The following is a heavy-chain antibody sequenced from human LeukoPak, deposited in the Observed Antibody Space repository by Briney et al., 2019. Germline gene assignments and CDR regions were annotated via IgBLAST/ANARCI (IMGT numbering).Heavy chain of an antibody. CDR1: GFTFSSYW. V-gene: IGHV3-7*01. Sequence: GGSLRLSCAASGFTFSSYWMSWIRQAPGRGLEWVADINQLGNEKNYVDSVNGRFTISRNNVDDSLYLEMNSLRVEDTAVYYCGRDRVVPAATFYWGQGVLVTVSS. CDR2: INQLGNEK. CDR3: GRDRVVPAATFY. D-gene: IGHD2-2*01. J-gene: IGHJ4*02.